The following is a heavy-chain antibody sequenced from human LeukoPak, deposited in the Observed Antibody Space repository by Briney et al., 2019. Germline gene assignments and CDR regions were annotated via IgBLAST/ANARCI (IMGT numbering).Heavy chain of an antibody. Sequence: ASVKVSCKVSGYTLIELSMHWVRQAPGKGLEWMGGFDPEDGETFYAQKFQGRVTLTEDTSTDTAYMELNSLRSEDTAVYYCVAEVIEVTVTEYWGQGTLVTVSS. CDR3: VAEVIEVTVTEY. J-gene: IGHJ4*02. CDR1: GYTLIELS. D-gene: IGHD3-22*01. CDR2: FDPEDGET. V-gene: IGHV1-24*01.